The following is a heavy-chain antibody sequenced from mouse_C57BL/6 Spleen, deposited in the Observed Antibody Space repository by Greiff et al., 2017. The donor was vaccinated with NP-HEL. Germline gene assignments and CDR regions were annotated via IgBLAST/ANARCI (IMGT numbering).Heavy chain of an antibody. D-gene: IGHD2-4*01. CDR3: ARRNYYDYGSFAY. V-gene: IGHV1-26*01. CDR1: GYTFTDYY. CDR2: INPNNGGT. Sequence: VQLQQSGPELVKPGASVKISCKASGYTFTDYYMNWVKQSHGKSLEWIGDINPNNGGTSYNQKFKGKATLTVDKSSSTAYMELRSLTSEDSAVYYCARRNYYDYGSFAYWGQGTLVTVSA. J-gene: IGHJ3*01.